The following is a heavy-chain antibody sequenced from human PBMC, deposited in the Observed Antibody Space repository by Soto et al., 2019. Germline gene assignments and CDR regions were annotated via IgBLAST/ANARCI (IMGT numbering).Heavy chain of an antibody. Sequence: QVQLVQSGAEAKQHGSSVKVSCKTAGGTFSSYAISWVRQAPGQGLEWMGGIVPLFRTTNYAQKFQGRVTITADTSTNTVYMELSGLRSGDTAVYYCARGGYSSTWSNLLDRSGLDVWGQGTTVTVSS. J-gene: IGHJ6*02. D-gene: IGHD6-13*01. CDR3: ARGGYSSTWSNLLDRSGLDV. V-gene: IGHV1-69*06. CDR1: GGTFSSYA. CDR2: IVPLFRTT.